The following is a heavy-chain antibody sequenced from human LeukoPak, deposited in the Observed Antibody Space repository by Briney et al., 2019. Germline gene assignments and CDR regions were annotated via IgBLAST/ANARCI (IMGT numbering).Heavy chain of an antibody. Sequence: GGPLSLPCAASGFTFNNYAMHWFRKAPGKGLEWVPDISWASGSIGYADSVKGRFTISRDNAKNSLYLQMNSLRAKDMALYSCAKASSRSFSSGYYGNAFDIWGQGTMVTVSS. CDR2: ISWASGSI. D-gene: IGHD6-19*01. J-gene: IGHJ3*02. CDR1: GFTFNNYA. CDR3: AKASSRSFSSGYYGNAFDI. V-gene: IGHV3-9*03.